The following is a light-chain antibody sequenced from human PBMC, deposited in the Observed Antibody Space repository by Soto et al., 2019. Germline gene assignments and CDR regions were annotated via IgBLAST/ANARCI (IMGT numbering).Light chain of an antibody. CDR2: KAY. J-gene: IGKJ1*01. CDR3: QQYGSSSPWT. Sequence: DIQMTQSPSTLSASVGDRVTITCRASQSVGSWLAWYQQKPGKAPKLLIYKAYSLESGFPARFIGSRSGTEFSLTISSRQPDDFASYHCQQYGSSSPWTFGQGTKVEIK. CDR1: QSVGSW. V-gene: IGKV1-5*03.